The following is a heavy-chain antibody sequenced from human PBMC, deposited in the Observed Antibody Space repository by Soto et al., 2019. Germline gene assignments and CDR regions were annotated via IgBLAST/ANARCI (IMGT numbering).Heavy chain of an antibody. J-gene: IGHJ4*02. D-gene: IGHD3-9*01. CDR3: ARLEGLATISYYFDF. V-gene: IGHV4-39*01. CDR2: IYYTGNT. Sequence: PSETLSLTCTVSGGSITNTDHFWGWIRQSPGKGLEWIGSIYYTGNTYYNPSLKNRVTISVDKSKNQFSLKLNSVTAADSAVYFCARLEGLATISYYFDFWGPGALVTVSS. CDR1: GGSITNTDHF.